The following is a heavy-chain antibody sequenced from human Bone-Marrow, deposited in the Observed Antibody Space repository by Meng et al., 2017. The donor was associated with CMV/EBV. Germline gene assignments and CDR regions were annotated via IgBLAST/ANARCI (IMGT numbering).Heavy chain of an antibody. CDR3: ARVRGWYVGWFDP. V-gene: IGHV3-7*01. CDR1: GFTFSSYW. CDR2: IKQDGSEK. D-gene: IGHD6-19*01. Sequence: GESLKISCAASGFTFSSYWMSWVRQAPGKGLEWVANIKQDGSEKYYMDSVKGRFTISRDNAKNSLYLQMNSLRAEDTAVYYCARVRGWYVGWFDPWGQGTLVTVSS. J-gene: IGHJ5*02.